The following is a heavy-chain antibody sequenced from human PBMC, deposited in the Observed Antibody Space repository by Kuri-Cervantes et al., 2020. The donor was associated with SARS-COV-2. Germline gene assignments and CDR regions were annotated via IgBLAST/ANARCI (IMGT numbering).Heavy chain of an antibody. CDR1: GFTFSSYA. CDR2: ISYDGSNK. CDR3: ARDPRLADYFDY. V-gene: IGHV3-30-3*01. D-gene: IGHD6-19*01. Sequence: GESLKISCAASGFTFSSYAMHWVRQAPGKGLEWEAVISYDGSNKYYADSVKGRFTISRDNSKNTLYLQMNSLRAEDTAVYYCARDPRLADYFDYWGQGTLVTVSS. J-gene: IGHJ4*02.